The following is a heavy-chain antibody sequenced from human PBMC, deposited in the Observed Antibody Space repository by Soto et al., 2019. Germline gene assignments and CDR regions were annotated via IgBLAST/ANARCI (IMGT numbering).Heavy chain of an antibody. D-gene: IGHD3-3*01. CDR3: ARLLADFWSGYPGNWFDP. V-gene: IGHV4-39*01. Sequence: SDTLSLTCTVSGGSISSSSYYWGWIRQPPGKGLEWIGSIYYSGSTYYNPPLKSRVTISVDTSKNQFSLKLSSVTAADTAVYYCARLLADFWSGYPGNWFDPWGQGTLVTVSS. CDR1: GGSISSSSYY. CDR2: IYYSGST. J-gene: IGHJ5*02.